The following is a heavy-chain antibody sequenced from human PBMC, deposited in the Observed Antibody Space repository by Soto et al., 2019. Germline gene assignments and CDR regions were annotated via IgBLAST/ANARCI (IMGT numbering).Heavy chain of an antibody. CDR1: GFTFSGSA. CDR3: TNPQVYYGMDV. J-gene: IGHJ6*02. V-gene: IGHV3-73*02. CDR2: IRSKANNYST. Sequence: EVQLVESGGGLVQPGGYLKLSCAASGFTFSGSAVHWVRQASGKGLEWVGRIRSKANNYSTAYAASVHGRFTIFRDDLKNTAYLQMNSLKTEDTAVYYCTNPQVYYGMDVWGQGTTVTVSS.